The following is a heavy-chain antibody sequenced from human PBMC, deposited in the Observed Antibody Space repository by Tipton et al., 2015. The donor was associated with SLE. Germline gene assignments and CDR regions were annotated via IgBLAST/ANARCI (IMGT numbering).Heavy chain of an antibody. J-gene: IGHJ6*02. D-gene: IGHD5-24*01. CDR3: AIRDPYYGMDV. CDR1: GGSISSSSYY. V-gene: IGHV4-39*07. CDR2: IYYSGST. Sequence: TLSLTCTVSGGSISSSSYYWGWIRQPPGKGLEWIGSIYYSGSTYYNPSLKSRVTISVDTSKNQFSLKLSSVTAAVTAVYYCAIRDPYYGMDVWGQGTTVTVSS.